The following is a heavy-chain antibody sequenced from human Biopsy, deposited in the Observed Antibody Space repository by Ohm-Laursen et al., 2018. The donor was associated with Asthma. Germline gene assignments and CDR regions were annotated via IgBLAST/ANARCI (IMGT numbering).Heavy chain of an antibody. V-gene: IGHV3-7*01. CDR1: GFNFSYYS. D-gene: IGHD3-3*01. J-gene: IGHJ1*01. CDR3: ARTFHFWSPYHAEHYQL. Sequence: GSLRLSCTASGFNFSYYSMIWVRQVPGQGLEWVANIKHDGSEKNHVDSLKGRFTISRDNAKNLLFLQMNSLRAEDTAVYYCARTFHFWSPYHAEHYQLWGQGTLVTVSS. CDR2: IKHDGSEK.